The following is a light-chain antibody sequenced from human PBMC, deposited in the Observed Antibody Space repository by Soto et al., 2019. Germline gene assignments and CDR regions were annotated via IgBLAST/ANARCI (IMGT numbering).Light chain of an antibody. V-gene: IGKV4-1*01. CDR1: QSVLYSSNNKNY. Sequence: DIVMTQSPDSLAVSLGERATINCKSSQSVLYSSNNKNYLAWYQQKPGQPPKALIYWASTRESGVPDRFSGSGSGTDFTLTISSLRAEDVAVYYCQQYYTTPWTFGQGTRWIS. J-gene: IGKJ1*01. CDR3: QQYYTTPWT. CDR2: WAS.